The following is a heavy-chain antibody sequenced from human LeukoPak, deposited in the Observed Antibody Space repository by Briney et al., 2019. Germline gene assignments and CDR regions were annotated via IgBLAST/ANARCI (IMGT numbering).Heavy chain of an antibody. D-gene: IGHD2-2*01. CDR2: ISPSGGST. J-gene: IGHJ6*03. CDR1: GYTFTSNY. CDR3: ARGRVVVPAVMYYYYMDV. V-gene: IGHV1-46*01. Sequence: GASVKVSCKASGYTFTSNYMHWVRQAPGQGPEWMGVISPSGGSTTYAQKFQGRVTLTRDMSTSTDYLELSSLRSEDTAVYYCARGRVVVPAVMYYYYMDVWGKGTTVTISS.